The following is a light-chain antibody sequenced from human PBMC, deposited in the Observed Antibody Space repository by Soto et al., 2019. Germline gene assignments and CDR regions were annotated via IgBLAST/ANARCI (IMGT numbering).Light chain of an antibody. CDR2: EVT. V-gene: IGLV2-8*01. Sequence: QSALTQPPSASVSPGQSVTISCTGTSSDVGGYDYVSWYQQHPGKAPKLMIYEVTIRPSGVSDRFSGPKSGNTASLTVSGLQAEDEADYYCSSYTGGNPSYVFGTGTKVTVL. CDR3: SSYTGGNPSYV. J-gene: IGLJ1*01. CDR1: SSDVGGYDY.